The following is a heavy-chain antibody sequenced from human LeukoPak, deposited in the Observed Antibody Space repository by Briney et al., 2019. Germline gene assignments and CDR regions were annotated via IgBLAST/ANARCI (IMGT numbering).Heavy chain of an antibody. D-gene: IGHD2-2*01. CDR2: ITGGGERT. J-gene: IGHJ4*02. CDR3: AKNIRDQLLCGFNY. V-gene: IGHV3-23*01. Sequence: PGGSLRLSCAASGYTFEFSAMSWVRQAPGKGLEWVAVITGGGERTYYVACVKGRFTLSRDNSKKTLFLQVNSLRAEDTAVYFCAKNIRDQLLCGFNYWGQGIVVTVSS. CDR1: GYTFEFSA.